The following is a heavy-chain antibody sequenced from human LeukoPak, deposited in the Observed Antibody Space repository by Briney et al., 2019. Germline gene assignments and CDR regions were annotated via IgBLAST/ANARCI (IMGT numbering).Heavy chain of an antibody. CDR2: IYYSGST. D-gene: IGHD4-23*01. CDR1: GGSISSGDYY. Sequence: SETLSLTCTVSGGSISSGDYYWSWIRQPPGKGLEWIGYIYYSGSTYYNPSLKSRVTTSVDTSKNQFSLELSSVTAADTAVYYCARASGDEYGGNSFSPWGQGTLVTVSS. V-gene: IGHV4-30-4*08. CDR3: ARASGDEYGGNSFSP. J-gene: IGHJ4*02.